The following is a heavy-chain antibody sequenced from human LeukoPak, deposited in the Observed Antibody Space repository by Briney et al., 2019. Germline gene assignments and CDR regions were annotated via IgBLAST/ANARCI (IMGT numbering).Heavy chain of an antibody. Sequence: ASVKVSCKASGYTFTGYYMHWVRQAPGQGLEWMGRINPNSGGTNYAQKFQGRVTMTRDTSISTAYMELSRLRSDDTAVYYCARLLMVRGVISHMDVWGKGTTVTVSS. D-gene: IGHD3-10*01. J-gene: IGHJ6*03. CDR3: ARLLMVRGVISHMDV. V-gene: IGHV1-2*06. CDR2: INPNSGGT. CDR1: GYTFTGYY.